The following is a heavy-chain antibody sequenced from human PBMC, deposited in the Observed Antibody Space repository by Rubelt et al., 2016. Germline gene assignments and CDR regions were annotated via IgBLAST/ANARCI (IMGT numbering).Heavy chain of an antibody. D-gene: IGHD2-8*02. CDR2: ISYDGSNK. Sequence: GKGLEWVTVISYDGSNKYYADSVKGRFTISRDNSKNTLYLQMNSLRADDTTMYYCAKDRSASGRGGLDYWGQGTLVTVSS. CDR3: AKDRSASGRGGLDY. V-gene: IGHV3-30*18. J-gene: IGHJ4*02.